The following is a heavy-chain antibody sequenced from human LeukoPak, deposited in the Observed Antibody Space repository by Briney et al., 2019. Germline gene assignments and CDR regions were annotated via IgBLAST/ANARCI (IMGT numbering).Heavy chain of an antibody. CDR1: GFTFSSYA. V-gene: IGHV3-23*01. D-gene: IGHD3-10*01. CDR2: ISGSGGST. CDR3: AKDFEFGEYYFDY. Sequence: PGGSLRLSCAASGFTFSSYAMSWVRQAPGKGLEWVSAISGSGGSTYYADSVKGRFTISRDNSKNTLYLQMNSLRVEDTAVYYCAKDFEFGEYYFDYWGQGTLVTVSS. J-gene: IGHJ4*02.